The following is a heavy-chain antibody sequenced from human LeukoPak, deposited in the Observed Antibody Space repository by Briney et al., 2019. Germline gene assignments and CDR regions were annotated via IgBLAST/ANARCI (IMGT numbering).Heavy chain of an antibody. V-gene: IGHV1-8*01. CDR3: ARVKRSHSSSWSSFDY. D-gene: IGHD6-13*01. CDR2: MNPNSGNT. CDR1: GYTFTSYD. J-gene: IGHJ4*02. Sequence: ASVKVSCKASGYTFTSYDFNWVRQATGQGLEWMGWMNPNSGNTGYAQKFQGRVTMTRNTSISTAYMELSSLRSEDTAVYYCARVKRSHSSSWSSFDYWGQGTLVTVSS.